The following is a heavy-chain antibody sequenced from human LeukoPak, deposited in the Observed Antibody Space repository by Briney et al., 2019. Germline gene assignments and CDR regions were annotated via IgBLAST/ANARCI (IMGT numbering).Heavy chain of an antibody. D-gene: IGHD3-10*01. CDR2: INPSGGST. CDR1: GYTFSSYA. J-gene: IGHJ3*02. CDR3: ARNLFRAFDI. Sequence: ASVKVSFKASGYTFSSYAMNWVRQAPGQGLEWMGIINPSGGSTSYAQKFQGRVTMTRDTSTSTVYMELSSLRSEDTAVYYCARNLFRAFDIWGQGTMVTVSS. V-gene: IGHV1-46*01.